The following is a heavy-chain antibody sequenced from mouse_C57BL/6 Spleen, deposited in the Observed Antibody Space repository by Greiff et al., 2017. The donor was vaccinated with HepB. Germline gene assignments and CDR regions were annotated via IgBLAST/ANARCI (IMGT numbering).Heavy chain of an antibody. Sequence: QVHVKQSGAELARPGASVKLSCKASGYTFTSYGISWVKQRTGQGLEWIGEIYPRSGNTYYNEKFKGKATLTADKSSSTAYMELRSLTSEDSAVYFCARREGSYWYFDVWGTGTTVTVSS. CDR1: GYTFTSYG. J-gene: IGHJ1*03. CDR2: IYPRSGNT. CDR3: ARREGSYWYFDV. V-gene: IGHV1-81*01.